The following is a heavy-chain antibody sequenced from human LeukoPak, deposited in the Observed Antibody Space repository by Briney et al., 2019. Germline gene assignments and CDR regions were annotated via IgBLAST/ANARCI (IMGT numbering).Heavy chain of an antibody. D-gene: IGHD3-22*01. V-gene: IGHV5-51*01. CDR1: GYSFTSYW. J-gene: IGHJ4*02. CDR2: IYPGDSDT. CDR3: ARRYYYDSSGYFHFDY. Sequence: GESLKISCQGSGYSFTSYWIGWVRQMPGKGLEWMGIIYPGDSDTRYSPSFQGQVTISADKSISTAYLQWSSLKASDTAMYYCARRYYYDSSGYFHFDYWGQGTLVTVSS.